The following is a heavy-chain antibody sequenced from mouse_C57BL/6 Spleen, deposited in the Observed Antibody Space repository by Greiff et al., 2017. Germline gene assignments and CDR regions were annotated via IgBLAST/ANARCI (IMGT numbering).Heavy chain of an antibody. CDR1: GFTFSDYG. D-gene: IGHD2-4*01. V-gene: IGHV5-17*01. CDR2: ISSGSSTI. J-gene: IGHJ2*01. CDR3: ARSYDYDGGYFDY. Sequence: EVQLVESGGGLVKPGGSLKLSCAASGFTFSDYGMHWVRQAPEKGLEWVAYISSGSSTIYYADTVKGRFTISRDNAKNTLFLQMTSLRSEDTAMXYCARSYDYDGGYFDYWGQGTTLTVSS.